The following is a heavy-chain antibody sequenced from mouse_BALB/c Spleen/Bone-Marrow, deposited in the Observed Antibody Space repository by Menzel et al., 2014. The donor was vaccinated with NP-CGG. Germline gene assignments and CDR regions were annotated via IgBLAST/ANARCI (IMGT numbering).Heavy chain of an antibody. CDR1: GFNIKDTY. V-gene: IGHV14-3*02. CDR3: ARKGSYGMDH. J-gene: IGHJ4*01. CDR2: IDPANGNT. Sequence: EVQLQQSGAELVKPGASVKLSCTASGFNIKDTYMHWVKQRPEQGLEWIGRIDPANGNTKYDPKFQGKATITADTSSNTASMQLSSLTSEDSAVYYCARKGSYGMDHWGQGTSVSVSS.